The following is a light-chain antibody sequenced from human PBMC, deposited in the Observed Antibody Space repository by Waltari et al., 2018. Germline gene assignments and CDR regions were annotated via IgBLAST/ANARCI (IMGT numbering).Light chain of an antibody. J-gene: IGLJ3*02. CDR3: SSRNGRANQVV. CDR2: GKD. Sequence: SSELTQDPAVSVAVGQTVWITCQGDSLRTSYASWYQLKPGQAPVLVIYGKDKRPSGIPDRISGYSSGTTSSLTITGAQAEDEADYYCSSRNGRANQVVFAGGTKVTVL. V-gene: IGLV3-19*01. CDR1: SLRTSY.